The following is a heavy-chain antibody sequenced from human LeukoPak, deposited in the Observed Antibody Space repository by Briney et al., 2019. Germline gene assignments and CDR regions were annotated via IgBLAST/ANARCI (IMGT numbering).Heavy chain of an antibody. V-gene: IGHV1-2*02. Sequence: ASVKVSCKASGYTFTGYYMHWVRQAPGQGLEWMGWINPNSGGTNYAQKFQGRVTMTRDTSISTAYMELSRLRSDDTAVYYCARDKARNYDSRGYYFDYWGQGTLVTVSS. J-gene: IGHJ4*02. CDR3: ARDKARNYDSRGYYFDY. CDR2: INPNSGGT. CDR1: GYTFTGYY. D-gene: IGHD3-22*01.